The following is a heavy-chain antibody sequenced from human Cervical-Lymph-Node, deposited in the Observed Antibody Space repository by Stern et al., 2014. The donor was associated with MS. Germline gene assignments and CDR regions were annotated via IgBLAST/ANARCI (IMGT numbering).Heavy chain of an antibody. V-gene: IGHV3-11*01. CDR2: ISPSGDTI. CDR1: GFNFSNYY. D-gene: IGHD2-21*02. CDR3: ARDQDGGDCYDY. Sequence: VQLVESGGGLVKPGGSLRLSCVASGFNFSNYYMSWIRQAPGKGLEWLSYISPSGDTIYYEDSVKGRFTISRDDAKNSLYLQMNSLRAEDTAVYYCARDQDGGDCYDYWGQGTLVTVSS. J-gene: IGHJ4*02.